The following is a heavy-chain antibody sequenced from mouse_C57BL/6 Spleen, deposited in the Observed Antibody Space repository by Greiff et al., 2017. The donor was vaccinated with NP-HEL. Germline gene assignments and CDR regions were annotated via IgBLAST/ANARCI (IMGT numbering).Heavy chain of an antibody. CDR1: GYTFTDYY. CDR2: INPYNGGT. CDR3: ARMGTYDYDERAWFAY. Sequence: VQLKQSGPVLVKPGASVKMSCKASGYTFTDYYMNWVKQSHGKSLEWIGVINPYNGGTSYNQKFKGKATLTVDKSSSTAYMELNSLTSEDSAVYYCARMGTYDYDERAWFAYWGQGTLVTVSA. D-gene: IGHD2-4*01. J-gene: IGHJ3*01. V-gene: IGHV1-19*01.